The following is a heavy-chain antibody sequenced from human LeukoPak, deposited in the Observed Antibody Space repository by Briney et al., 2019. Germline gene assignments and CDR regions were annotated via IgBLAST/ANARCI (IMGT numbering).Heavy chain of an antibody. D-gene: IGHD1-26*01. V-gene: IGHV3-74*01. J-gene: IGHJ4*02. CDR1: GFTFSSYW. CDR2: IKTDGSNT. Sequence: GGSLRLSCAASGFTFSSYWMHWVRQAPGKGLVWVSRIKTDGSNTNYADSVKGRFTISRDNSKNTLYLQMNSLRAEDTAVYYCAKLPVGATTSDFDYWGQGTLVTVSS. CDR3: AKLPVGATTSDFDY.